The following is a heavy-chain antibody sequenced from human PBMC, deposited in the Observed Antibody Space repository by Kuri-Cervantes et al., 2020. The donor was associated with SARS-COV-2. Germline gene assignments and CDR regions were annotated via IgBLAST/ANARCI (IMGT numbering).Heavy chain of an antibody. Sequence: SETLSLTCTVSGYSISSGYYWGWIRQPPGKGLEWIGSIYHSGSTYYNPSLKSRVTISVDTSKNQFSLKLSSVTAADTAVYYCARVWADSSGYDPYFDYWGQGTLVTVSS. V-gene: IGHV4-38-2*02. CDR2: IYHSGST. CDR1: GYSISSGYY. J-gene: IGHJ4*02. D-gene: IGHD5-12*01. CDR3: ARVWADSSGYDPYFDY.